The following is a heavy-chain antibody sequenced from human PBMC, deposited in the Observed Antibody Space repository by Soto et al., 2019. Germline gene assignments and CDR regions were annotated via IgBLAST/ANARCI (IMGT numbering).Heavy chain of an antibody. D-gene: IGHD2-15*01. CDR1: GYKFSTYG. CDR3: ARVGPWCNGGYCYSSHNYGMDI. CDR2: ISATNGNT. J-gene: IGHJ6*02. Sequence: QAQLVQSGAEVKKPGASVNVSCKASGYKFSTYGITWERQAPGQGLEWMGWISATNGNTNYAPKRQGRVTMTVDPSTSTASLGVSSLTSDDTATYFCARVGPWCNGGYCYSSHNYGMDIWGQGTPVAVSS. V-gene: IGHV1-18*01.